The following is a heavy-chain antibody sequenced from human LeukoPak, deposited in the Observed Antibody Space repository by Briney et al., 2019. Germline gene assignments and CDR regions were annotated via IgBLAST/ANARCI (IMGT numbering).Heavy chain of an antibody. D-gene: IGHD4/OR15-4a*01. V-gene: IGHV3-66*01. CDR1: GFTVRSNY. J-gene: IGHJ4*02. CDR2: MYSGGST. CDR3: ARATSPDGCYPWYFDY. Sequence: GGSLRICCAASGFTVRSNYMSWVRQAPGRGLEWVSVMYSGGSTYYPDSVKGRFTISRDKSKNTLYLQMNSLRAEDTAVYYCARATSPDGCYPWYFDYWGQGTLVTVSS.